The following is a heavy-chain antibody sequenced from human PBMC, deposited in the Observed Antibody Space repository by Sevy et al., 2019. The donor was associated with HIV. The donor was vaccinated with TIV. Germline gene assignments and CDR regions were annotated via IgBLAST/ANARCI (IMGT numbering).Heavy chain of an antibody. CDR3: ARGPYSMVRGVIPKYYFDY. V-gene: IGHV3-30-3*01. Sequence: GGSLRLSCAASGFTFSSYPMHWVRQAPGKGLEWVSFISFDGTDKYYADSVKGRFTITRDNSKNTLFLQMNSLRAEDTAVYYCARGPYSMVRGVIPKYYFDYWGQGTLVTVSS. D-gene: IGHD3-10*01. J-gene: IGHJ4*02. CDR1: GFTFSSYP. CDR2: ISFDGTDK.